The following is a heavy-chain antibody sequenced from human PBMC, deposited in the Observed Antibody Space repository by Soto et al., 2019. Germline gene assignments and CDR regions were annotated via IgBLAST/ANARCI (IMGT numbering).Heavy chain of an antibody. D-gene: IGHD6-13*01. J-gene: IGHJ5*02. V-gene: IGHV4-4*02. CDR3: AREVNSSPARGPNWFDP. Sequence: SEMLSLTCAVSGDSLNNSHWWSWVRQTPGKGLEWIGETYHSGTTNYNPSLKTRVTISIDKSKNQFSLKMNSVTAADTAVYYCAREVNSSPARGPNWFDPWGQGTLVTVSS. CDR1: GDSLNNSHW. CDR2: TYHSGTT.